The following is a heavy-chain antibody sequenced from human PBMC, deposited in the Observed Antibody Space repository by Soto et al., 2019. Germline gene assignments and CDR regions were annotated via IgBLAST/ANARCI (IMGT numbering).Heavy chain of an antibody. V-gene: IGHV3-23*01. CDR3: VTRSRGLQSSPPRLDS. J-gene: IGHJ4*02. CDR2: ISGSGSTT. D-gene: IGHD4-4*01. CDR1: GLTFSGYG. Sequence: EVQLLESGGGLVQPGGSLRLSCAASGLTFSGYGMNWVRQAPGTGREWVSPISGSGSTTYYADSVKGRFTISRDDSKNILFLQINSLRAEDTAVYYCVTRSRGLQSSPPRLDSWGQGTLVTVSS.